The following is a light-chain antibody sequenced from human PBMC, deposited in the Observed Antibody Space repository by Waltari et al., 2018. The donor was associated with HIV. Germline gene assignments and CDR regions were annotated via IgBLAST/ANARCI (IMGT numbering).Light chain of an antibody. CDR2: DNI. J-gene: IGLJ3*02. CDR1: GSNIENNY. V-gene: IGLV1-51*01. CDR3: GTWDSSLSAGV. Sequence: QSVLTQPPSVSAAPGQKVTIPCSGSGSNIENNYVSWYQHLPGTAPKLLIYDNIKRPSGIPGRFSGSKSGTSATLGITGLQTGDEADYYCGTWDSSLSAGVFGGGTKLTVL.